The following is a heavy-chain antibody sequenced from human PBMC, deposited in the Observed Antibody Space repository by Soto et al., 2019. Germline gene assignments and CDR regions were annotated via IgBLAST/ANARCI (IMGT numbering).Heavy chain of an antibody. CDR2: VHYTGST. CDR3: ARHLYSGDSSVYYGY. V-gene: IGHV4-39*01. D-gene: IGHD3-22*01. CDR1: DGSISRSTFY. Sequence: QLQLQESGPGLVKPSETLSLTCTVSDGSISRSTFYWGWIRQPPGKGLEWIGSVHYTGSTSYNPSLQSRVTLAIVSSKNHLSLKGPSVTAADTAVYYCARHLYSGDSSVYYGYCGQGALVTVS. J-gene: IGHJ4*02.